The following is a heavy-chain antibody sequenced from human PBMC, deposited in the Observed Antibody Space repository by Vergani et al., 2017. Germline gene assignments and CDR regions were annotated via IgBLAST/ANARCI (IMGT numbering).Heavy chain of an antibody. V-gene: IGHV4-59*01. Sequence: QVQLQESGPGLVKPSETLSLTCTVSGGSISSDYWSWIRQPPGKGLEWIGYIYYSGSTNNNPSLKSRVTISVDTSKNQFSLKLSSVTAADTAVYYCVREQQLAYYFDYWGQGTLVTVSS. CDR1: GGSISSDY. J-gene: IGHJ4*02. D-gene: IGHD6-13*01. CDR3: VREQQLAYYFDY. CDR2: IYYSGST.